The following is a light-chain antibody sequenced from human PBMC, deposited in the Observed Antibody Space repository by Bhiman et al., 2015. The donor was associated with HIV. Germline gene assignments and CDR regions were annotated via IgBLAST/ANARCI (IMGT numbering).Light chain of an antibody. V-gene: IGLV2-14*03. CDR3: ISLRSGSWV. Sequence: QSALTQPASVSGSPGQSITISCTGSSSDVGAYNYVSWYQQHPGKAPKLVLYDVSERPSGVSDRFSGSKSGNTASLTISGLQAADEAYYYCISLRSGSWVFGGGTNLAVL. J-gene: IGLJ3*02. CDR1: SSDVGAYNY. CDR2: DVS.